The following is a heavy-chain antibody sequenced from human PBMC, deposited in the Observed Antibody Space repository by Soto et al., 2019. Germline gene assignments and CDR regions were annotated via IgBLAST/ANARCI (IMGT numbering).Heavy chain of an antibody. Sequence: EVQLLESGGGVVRPGGSLRLSCAASGFTFDDYGMTWVRQSPGKGLEWVSSINYNGASSSYADSVKGRFTISRDNAKTSLYLQMNSLRAEATALYYCARADSTRVYYWGQGTLVTVSS. J-gene: IGHJ4*02. CDR1: GFTFDDYG. CDR2: INYNGASS. V-gene: IGHV3-20*04. D-gene: IGHD2-2*01. CDR3: ARADSTRVYY.